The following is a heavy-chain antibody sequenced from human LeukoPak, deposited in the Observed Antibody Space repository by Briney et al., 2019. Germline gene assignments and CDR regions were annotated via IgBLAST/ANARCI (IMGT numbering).Heavy chain of an antibody. CDR3: AKCGYSYGNDALDL. D-gene: IGHD5-18*01. CDR1: GFTFSSYA. J-gene: IGHJ3*01. CDR2: ISGSSGST. V-gene: IGHV3-23*01. Sequence: GGSLRLSCAASGFTFSSYAMSWVRQAPGKGLEWVSSISGSSGSTYYADSVKGRFTISRDNSKNTLYLQMSSLRPEDTAIYYCAKCGYSYGNDALDLWGQGTMVTVSS.